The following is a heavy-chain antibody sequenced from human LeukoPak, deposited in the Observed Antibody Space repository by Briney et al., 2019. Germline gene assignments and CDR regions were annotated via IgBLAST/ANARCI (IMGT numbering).Heavy chain of an antibody. CDR3: ARHGRKYYDFWSGYYPFDY. CDR2: INHSGST. Sequence: PSETLSLTCAVYGGSFSGYYWSWIRQPPGKGLEWIGEINHSGSTNYNPSLKSRVTISVDTSKNQFSLKLSSVTAADTAVYYCARHGRKYYDFWSGYYPFDYWGRGTLVTVSS. CDR1: GGSFSGYY. D-gene: IGHD3-3*01. V-gene: IGHV4-34*01. J-gene: IGHJ4*02.